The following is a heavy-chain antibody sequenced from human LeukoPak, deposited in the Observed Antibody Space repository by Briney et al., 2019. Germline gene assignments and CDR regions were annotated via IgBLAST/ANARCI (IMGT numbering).Heavy chain of an antibody. D-gene: IGHD3-10*01. V-gene: IGHV1-2*02. CDR1: GYTFTGYY. CDR3: ARDPYGTWYFDL. CDR2: INPNSGGT. J-gene: IGHJ2*01. Sequence: ASVKVSCKASGYTFTGYYMHWVRQAPGQGREWMGWINPNSGGTNYAQKFQGRVTMTRDTSISTAYMELSRLTSDDTAVYYCARDPYGTWYFDLWGRGTLVTVSS.